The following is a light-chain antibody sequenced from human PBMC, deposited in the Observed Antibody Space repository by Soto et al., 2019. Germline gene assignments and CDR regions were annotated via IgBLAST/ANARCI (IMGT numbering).Light chain of an antibody. CDR1: QIVSNNY. Sequence: VLTQSPGTLSSSPGGRVSLSCRARQIVSNNYLAWYQQKSGQSPRLLIFGASNRATGTPDRFSGSGSGTDLTLTIRGLEPEDVAVYFCQQNRGSVRTFGGGTKV. V-gene: IGKV3-20*01. J-gene: IGKJ4*01. CDR3: QQNRGSVRT. CDR2: GAS.